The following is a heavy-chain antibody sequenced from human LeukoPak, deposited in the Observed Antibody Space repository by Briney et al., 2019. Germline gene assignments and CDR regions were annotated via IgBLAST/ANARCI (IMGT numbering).Heavy chain of an antibody. V-gene: IGHV1-8*01. Sequence: ASVKVSCKASGYTFTSYDINWVRQATGQGLEWMGWMNPNSGNTGYAQKFQGRVTMTRNTSISTAYMELSSLRSEDTAVYYCAVIVDTAMRWYFDLWGRGTLVTVSS. D-gene: IGHD5-18*01. CDR2: MNPNSGNT. J-gene: IGHJ2*01. CDR3: AVIVDTAMRWYFDL. CDR1: GYTFTSYD.